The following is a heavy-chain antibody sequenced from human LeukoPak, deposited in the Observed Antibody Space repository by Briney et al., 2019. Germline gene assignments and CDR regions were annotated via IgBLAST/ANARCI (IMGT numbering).Heavy chain of an antibody. CDR1: GYTFSSYG. J-gene: IGHJ4*02. V-gene: IGHV1-18*01. Sequence: VASVKVSCKASGYTFSSYGISWVRQAPGQGLEWMGWISAYNGNTDYAQKFQGRVTMTTDTSTSTAYMELRSLRSGDTAVYYCARAVPVVTETDFDYWGQGTPVTVSS. D-gene: IGHD2-21*02. CDR3: ARAVPVVTETDFDY. CDR2: ISAYNGNT.